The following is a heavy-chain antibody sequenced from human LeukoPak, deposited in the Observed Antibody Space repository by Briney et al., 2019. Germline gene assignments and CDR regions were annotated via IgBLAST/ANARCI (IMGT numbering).Heavy chain of an antibody. D-gene: IGHD5-12*01. CDR1: GFTFDDYA. J-gene: IGHJ6*02. Sequence: PGGSLRLSCAASGFTFDDYAMHWVRQAPGKGLEWVSGISWNSGSIGYADSVKGRFTISRDNAKNSLYLQMNSLRAEDTALYYCAKDQLRGYSGYDAREPPNYYYYYGMDVWGQGTTVTVSS. V-gene: IGHV3-9*01. CDR3: AKDQLRGYSGYDAREPPNYYYYYGMDV. CDR2: ISWNSGSI.